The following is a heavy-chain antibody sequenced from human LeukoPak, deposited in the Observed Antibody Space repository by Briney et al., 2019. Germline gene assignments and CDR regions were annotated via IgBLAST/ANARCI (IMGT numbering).Heavy chain of an antibody. J-gene: IGHJ4*02. CDR2: ISYDGTNK. Sequence: PGGSLRLSCAASGFTFSSYGMHWVRQAPGKGLEWVAVISYDGTNKYYADSVKGRFTISRDNSKNTLYLQMNNLRAEDTAVYYCARSYGDYTPIDYWGQGTLVTVSS. D-gene: IGHD4-17*01. CDR1: GFTFSSYG. CDR3: ARSYGDYTPIDY. V-gene: IGHV3-30*03.